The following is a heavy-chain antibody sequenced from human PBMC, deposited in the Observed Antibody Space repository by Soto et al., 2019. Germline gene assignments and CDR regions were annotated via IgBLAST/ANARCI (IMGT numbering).Heavy chain of an antibody. CDR3: AGGHCFSSSCSYLDL. D-gene: IGHD2-2*01. Sequence: QVQLQESGPGLVKPSQTLSLTCTVSGGSISSGGSYWSWIRQSPGKGLEWIGYIYYSGTTYYNPSLKSRVSISRATSKNQFSLKLSSVTAADTAIYFCAGGHCFSSSCSYLDLWGRGTLVTVSS. CDR1: GGSISSGGSY. V-gene: IGHV4-31*03. CDR2: IYYSGTT. J-gene: IGHJ2*01.